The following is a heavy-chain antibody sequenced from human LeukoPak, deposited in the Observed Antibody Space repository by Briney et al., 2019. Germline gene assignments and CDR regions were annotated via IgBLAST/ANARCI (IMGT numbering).Heavy chain of an antibody. D-gene: IGHD3-3*01. CDR1: GGSISSGDYY. J-gene: IGHJ6*02. V-gene: IGHV4-30-4*01. Sequence: SETLSLTCTVSGGSISSGDYYWSWIRQPPGKGLEWIGYIYYSGSTYYNPSLKSRVTISVDTSKNQFSLKLSSVTAADTAVYYCARDAPIYFWSGYYGYGMDVWGQGTTVTVPS. CDR2: IYYSGST. CDR3: ARDAPIYFWSGYYGYGMDV.